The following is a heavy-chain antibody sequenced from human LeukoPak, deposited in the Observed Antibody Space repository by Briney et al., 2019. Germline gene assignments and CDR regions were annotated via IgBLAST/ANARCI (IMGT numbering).Heavy chain of an antibody. CDR3: ARANWGSNDAFDI. CDR1: GGSFSGYY. J-gene: IGHJ3*02. Sequence: SETLSLTCAVYGGSFSGYYWSWIRQPPGKGLEWIGEINHSGSTNYNPSLKSRVTISVDTSKNQFSLKLSSVTAADTAVYYCARANWGSNDAFDIWGQGTMVTVSS. V-gene: IGHV4-34*01. D-gene: IGHD7-27*01. CDR2: INHSGST.